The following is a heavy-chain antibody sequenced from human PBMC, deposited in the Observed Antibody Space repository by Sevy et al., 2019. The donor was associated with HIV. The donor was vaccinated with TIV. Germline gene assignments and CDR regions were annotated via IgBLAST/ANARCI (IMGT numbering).Heavy chain of an antibody. J-gene: IGHJ4*02. Sequence: SETLSLTCTVSGGSISGYYWSWIRQPPGKGLEWIGYISYSGSTNYNPSLKSRVTISVDTSKNEFSLKLSSVTAADTAVYYGAGSRVITGTFDYWGQGTLVTVSS. CDR3: AGSRVITGTFDY. V-gene: IGHV4-59*01. CDR2: ISYSGST. D-gene: IGHD1-20*01. CDR1: GGSISGYY.